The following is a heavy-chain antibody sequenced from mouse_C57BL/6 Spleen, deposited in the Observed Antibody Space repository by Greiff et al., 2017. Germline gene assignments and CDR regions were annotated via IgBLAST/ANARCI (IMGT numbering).Heavy chain of an antibody. D-gene: IGHD1-1*01. Sequence: EVHLVESGGGLVKPGGSLKLSCAASGFTFSDYGMHWVRQAPEKGLEWVAYISSGSSTIYYADTVKGRFTISIDNAKNTLFLQMTSLRSEDTAMYYCARPDYYGRGAYFDYWGQGTTLTVSS. CDR3: ARPDYYGRGAYFDY. CDR1: GFTFSDYG. J-gene: IGHJ2*01. V-gene: IGHV5-17*01. CDR2: ISSGSSTI.